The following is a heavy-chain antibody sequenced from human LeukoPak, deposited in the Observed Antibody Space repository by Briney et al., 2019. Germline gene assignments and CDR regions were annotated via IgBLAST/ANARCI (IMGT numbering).Heavy chain of an antibody. Sequence: PGGSLRLSCAASGFTFGSYGMHWVRQAPGKGLEWVTYIWYDGSNKDYADSVKGRFTISRDNSKNTLYLQMNSLTDEDTAMYYCARVPDYGSYRGTFDIWGQGTMVTVSS. CDR3: ARVPDYGSYRGTFDI. CDR1: GFTFGSYG. V-gene: IGHV3-33*01. CDR2: IWYDGSNK. D-gene: IGHD4-17*01. J-gene: IGHJ3*02.